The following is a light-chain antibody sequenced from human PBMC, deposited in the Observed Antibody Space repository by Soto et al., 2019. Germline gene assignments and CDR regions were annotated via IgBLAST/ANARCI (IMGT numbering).Light chain of an antibody. J-gene: IGKJ2*01. CDR3: MQRLEFPYT. V-gene: IGKV2-40*01. Sequence: DIVLTQTPVSLPVTPGEPASISCRSSQSLLDNDDGNNYLDWYLQNPGQSPQVLIYTRSHPASRFPDRFSGSGSGTDFTLQISRVEAEDVGIYYCMQRLEFPYTFGQGTKLEIK. CDR2: TRS. CDR1: QSLLDNDDGNNY.